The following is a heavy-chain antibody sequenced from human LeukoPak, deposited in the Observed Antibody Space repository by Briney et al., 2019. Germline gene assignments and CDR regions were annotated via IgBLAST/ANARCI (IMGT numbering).Heavy chain of an antibody. V-gene: IGHV3-23*01. Sequence: PGGSLRLSCAASGFSFSSYDMNWVRQAPGKGLEWISNISSSSITTDYADSVKGRFTISRDNSKNTLYLQMNSLRAEDTAVYYCAKGPAANYYDSSGYLGYWGQGTLVTVSS. CDR1: GFSFSSYD. J-gene: IGHJ4*02. D-gene: IGHD3-22*01. CDR2: ISSSSITT. CDR3: AKGPAANYYDSSGYLGY.